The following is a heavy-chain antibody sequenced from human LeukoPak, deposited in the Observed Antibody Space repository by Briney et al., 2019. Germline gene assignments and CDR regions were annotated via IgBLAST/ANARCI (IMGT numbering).Heavy chain of an antibody. Sequence: GGSLRLSCAASGFTFSSYWMSWVRQAPGKGLEWVPNIKQDGSEKYYVDSVKGRFTISRDNAKNSLYLQMNSLRAEDTAVYYCARTRITMIVGLASRFDYWGQGTLVTVSS. D-gene: IGHD3-22*01. CDR3: ARTRITMIVGLASRFDY. J-gene: IGHJ4*02. V-gene: IGHV3-7*01. CDR2: IKQDGSEK. CDR1: GFTFSSYW.